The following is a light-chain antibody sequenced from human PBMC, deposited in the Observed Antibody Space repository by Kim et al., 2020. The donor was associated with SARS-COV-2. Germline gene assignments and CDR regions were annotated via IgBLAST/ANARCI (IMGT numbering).Light chain of an antibody. CDR1: QSVSSSY. CDR2: STS. CDR3: QQYNRSPRT. J-gene: IGKJ1*01. V-gene: IGKV3-20*01. Sequence: SPGERATPSCRARQSVSSSYLAWYQQKPGQPPRLLIYSTSSRATGIPDRFSGSGSGTDFTLIISRLEPEDFAVYYCQQYNRSPRTFGQGTKVDIK.